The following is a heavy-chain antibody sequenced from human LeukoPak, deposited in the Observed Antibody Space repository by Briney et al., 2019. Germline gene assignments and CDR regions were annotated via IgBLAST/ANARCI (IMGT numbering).Heavy chain of an antibody. J-gene: IGHJ2*01. CDR2: IGGDGGTT. CDR1: GFTFSSNV. CDR3: AKTIPYWYFDL. D-gene: IGHD5-24*01. Sequence: GRSLRLSCAASGFTFSSNVMHWVRQAPTKGLEWVSAIGGDGGTTYADSVKGRFTISRDNSKNTLYLQMNSLRAEDTAIYYCAKTIPYWYFDLWGYGTLVTVSS. V-gene: IGHV3-23*01.